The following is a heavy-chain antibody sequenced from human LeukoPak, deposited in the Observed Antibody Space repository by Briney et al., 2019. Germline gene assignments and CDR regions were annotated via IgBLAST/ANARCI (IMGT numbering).Heavy chain of an antibody. V-gene: IGHV4-61*02. CDR3: ATSPYYFYMDV. CDR1: GASISSGSYF. Sequence: SQTLSLTCSVSGASISSGSYFWTWIRQPAGKGLEWIGRIYTTGSTNYNPSLTSRVTISMDAPKNQFSLNLSSVTAADTAVYYCATSPYYFYMDVWGKGTSVIVSS. CDR2: IYTTGST. J-gene: IGHJ6*03.